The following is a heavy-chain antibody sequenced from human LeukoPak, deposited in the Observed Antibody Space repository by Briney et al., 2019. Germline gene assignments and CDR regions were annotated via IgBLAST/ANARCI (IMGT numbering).Heavy chain of an antibody. CDR1: GIPFSDYY. J-gene: IGHJ4*02. V-gene: IGHV3-11*03. Sequence: GGSLRLSCIVSGIPFSDYYMNWIRQAPGKGLEWISYISSSSSYSDYADSVKGRFTISRDNAKSELYLQLNSLRLEDTAVYYCAAGTAADFWGQGTLVTVSP. D-gene: IGHD6-13*01. CDR3: AAGTAADF. CDR2: ISSSSSYS.